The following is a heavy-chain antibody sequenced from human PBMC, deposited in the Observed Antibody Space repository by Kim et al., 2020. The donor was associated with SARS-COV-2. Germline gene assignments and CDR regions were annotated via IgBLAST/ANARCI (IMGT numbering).Heavy chain of an antibody. CDR2: VTWNGGST. D-gene: IGHD1-1*01. CDR3: ARGFYNGPFDC. CDR1: GVTFDNYG. J-gene: IGHJ4*02. Sequence: GGSLRLSCAASGVTFDNYGMSWVRQATGKGLEWVACVTWNGGSTGYVDSVKGRFTISRDNAKKSLYLQMNSLRAEDTALYFCARGFYNGPFDCWGQGTLVTVSS. V-gene: IGHV3-20*04.